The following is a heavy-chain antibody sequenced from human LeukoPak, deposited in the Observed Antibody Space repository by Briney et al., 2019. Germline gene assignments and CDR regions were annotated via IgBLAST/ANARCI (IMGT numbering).Heavy chain of an antibody. Sequence: GGSLRLSCAASGFTVSSNYMSWVRQAPGKGLEWVSLIYSGGSTYYADSVKGRFTISRDNSKNTLYLQMNSLRAEDTAVYYCAKAARLDFYGSGTSPSSFDIWGQGTMVTVSS. J-gene: IGHJ3*02. CDR3: AKAARLDFYGSGTSPSSFDI. D-gene: IGHD3-10*01. CDR1: GFTVSSNY. CDR2: IYSGGST. V-gene: IGHV3-53*05.